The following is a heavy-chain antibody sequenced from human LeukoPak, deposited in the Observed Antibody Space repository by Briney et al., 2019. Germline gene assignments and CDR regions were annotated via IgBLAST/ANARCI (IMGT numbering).Heavy chain of an antibody. V-gene: IGHV5-51*01. CDR3: ARQSEIYSDGPGLNF. D-gene: IGHD3-10*01. CDR1: GYNFTTYW. J-gene: IGHJ4*02. CDR2: IYPGDSYS. Sequence: GESLKISCKTSGYNFTTYWIVWVRQLPGKGLEWMGIIYPGDSYSTYSPSFQGQVAISADQSITTAYLQWRRLKASDTAMYYCARQSEIYSDGPGLNFWGQGTLVTVSS.